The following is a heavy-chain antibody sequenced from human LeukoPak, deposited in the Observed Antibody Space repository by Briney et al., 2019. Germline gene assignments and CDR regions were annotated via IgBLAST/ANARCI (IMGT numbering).Heavy chain of an antibody. V-gene: IGHV4-34*01. D-gene: IGHD3-10*01. J-gene: IGHJ5*02. CDR1: GGSFSGYY. CDR3: ARRRATMVRGVRATWIDP. Sequence: PSESLSLTCAVYGGSFSGYYWSWIRQPPGKGLEWIGEINHSGSTNYNPSLKSRVTISVDTSKNQFSLKLSSVTAADTAVYYCARRRATMVRGVRATWIDPWGQGTLVTASS. CDR2: INHSGST.